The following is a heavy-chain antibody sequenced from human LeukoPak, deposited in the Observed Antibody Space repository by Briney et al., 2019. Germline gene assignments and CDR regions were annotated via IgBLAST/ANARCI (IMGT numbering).Heavy chain of an antibody. CDR1: GGSFSGYY. Sequence: PSETLSLTCAVYGGSFSGYYWSWIRQPPGKGLEWIGEINHSGSTNYNPSLKSRVTISVDTSKNQFSLKLSSVTAADTAVYYCARGRLKQWLVRYADYYYGMDVWGQGTTVTVSS. J-gene: IGHJ6*02. CDR2: INHSGST. D-gene: IGHD6-19*01. V-gene: IGHV4-34*01. CDR3: ARGRLKQWLVRYADYYYGMDV.